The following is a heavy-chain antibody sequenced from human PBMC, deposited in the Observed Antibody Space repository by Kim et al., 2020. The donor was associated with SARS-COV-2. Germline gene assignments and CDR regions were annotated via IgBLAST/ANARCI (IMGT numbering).Heavy chain of an antibody. D-gene: IGHD6-6*01. CDR1: GGSISSYY. V-gene: IGHV4-59*13. J-gene: IGHJ6*02. CDR3: ARAKRGSSTLRYYYYYGMDV. CDR2: IYYSGST. Sequence: SETLSLTCTVSGGSISSYYWSWIRQPPGKGLEWIGYIYYSGSTNYNPSLKSRVTISVDTSKNQFSLKLSSVTAADTAVYYCARAKRGSSTLRYYYYYGMDVWGQGTPVTVSS.